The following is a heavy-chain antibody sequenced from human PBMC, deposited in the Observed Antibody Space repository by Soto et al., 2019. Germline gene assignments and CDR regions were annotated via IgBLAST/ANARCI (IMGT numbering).Heavy chain of an antibody. J-gene: IGHJ4*02. Sequence: QVQLVESGGGVVQPGRSLRLSCAASGFTFSSYGMHWVRQAPGKGLEWVAVISYDGSNKYYADSVKGRFTISRDNSKNTLYLQMNSLRAEDTAVYYCAKVRRWLQQGNTVQPWYFDYWGQGTLVTVSS. CDR3: AKVRRWLQQGNTVQPWYFDY. V-gene: IGHV3-30*18. CDR1: GFTFSSYG. D-gene: IGHD5-12*01. CDR2: ISYDGSNK.